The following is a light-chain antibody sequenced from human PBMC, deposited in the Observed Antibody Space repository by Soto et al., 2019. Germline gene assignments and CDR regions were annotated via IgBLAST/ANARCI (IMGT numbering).Light chain of an antibody. V-gene: IGKV3-20*01. CDR2: GAS. Sequence: ILLTPSPCTLSLSPGERATLSCRASQSVSNNYLAWYQQKPGQAPRLLIYGASNRATGIPDRFSGSGSGTDFTLTISSLQYEDFAVYYCQQYNNWHPVTFGQGTKVDIK. CDR3: QQYNNWHPVT. CDR1: QSVSNNY. J-gene: IGKJ1*01.